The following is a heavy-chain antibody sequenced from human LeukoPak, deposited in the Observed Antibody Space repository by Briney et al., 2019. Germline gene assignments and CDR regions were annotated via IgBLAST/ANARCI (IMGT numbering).Heavy chain of an antibody. D-gene: IGHD3-22*01. CDR1: GFTFEDYT. CDR3: VKDINYESSGSVFDY. CDR2: VSWDGTT. J-gene: IGHJ4*02. V-gene: IGHV3-43*01. Sequence: PGGSLRLSCAASGFTFEDYTMHWVRQVPGKTLAWVALVSWDGTTYYTDSVKGRFTISRDNSKDSLYLQMDALRSEDTAFYYCVKDINYESSGSVFDYWGQGTLVTVSS.